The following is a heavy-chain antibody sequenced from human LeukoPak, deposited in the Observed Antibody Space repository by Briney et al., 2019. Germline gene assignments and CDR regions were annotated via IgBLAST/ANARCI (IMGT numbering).Heavy chain of an antibody. CDR2: IYPGDSDT. CDR1: GYSFTSYW. D-gene: IGHD1-26*01. J-gene: IGHJ3*02. V-gene: IGHV5-51*01. Sequence: GESLKISCKGSGYSFTSYWIGWVRQMPGKGLEWMGIIYPGDSDTRYCPSFQGQVTISADKSISTAYLQWSSLKASDTAMYYCARPPDRQWAGPKAHDAFDIWGQGTMVTVSS. CDR3: ARPPDRQWAGPKAHDAFDI.